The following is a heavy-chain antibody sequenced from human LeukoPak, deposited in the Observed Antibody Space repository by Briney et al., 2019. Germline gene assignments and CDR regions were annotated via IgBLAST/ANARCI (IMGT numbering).Heavy chain of an antibody. D-gene: IGHD6-13*01. CDR3: ARDPAAWDY. CDR2: IEADGTEK. CDR1: GFTFKNYW. J-gene: IGHJ4*02. Sequence: GGSLRLSCVASGFTFKNYWMSWVRQAPGKGLEWVDNIEADGTEKYYVDSVKGRFTVSRDNARNSLYLQMGSLRVEDTAVYYCARDPAAWDYWGQGTLVTVSS. V-gene: IGHV3-7*04.